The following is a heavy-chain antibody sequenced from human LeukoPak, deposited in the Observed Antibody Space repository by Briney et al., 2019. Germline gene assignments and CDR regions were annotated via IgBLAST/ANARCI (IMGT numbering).Heavy chain of an antibody. CDR1: GYTFTNYW. V-gene: IGHV5-51*01. J-gene: IGHJ3*02. CDR2: IYPGDSDT. CDR3: ARQRDGYNIRSFDI. Sequence: GESLKISCEGFGYTFTNYWIAWVRQMPGKGLEWMGIIYPGDSDTRYSPSFQGQVTISADRSISTAYLQWSSLKASDTAMYYCARQRDGYNIRSFDIWGQGTMVTVSS. D-gene: IGHD5-24*01.